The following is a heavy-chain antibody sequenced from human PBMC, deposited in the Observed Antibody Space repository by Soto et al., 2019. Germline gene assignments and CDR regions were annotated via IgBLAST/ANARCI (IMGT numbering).Heavy chain of an antibody. D-gene: IGHD6-6*01. V-gene: IGHV1-3*01. Sequence: QVQLVQSGAEVKKPGASVKVSCKASGYTFTSYAMHWVRQAPGQRLEWMGWINAGNGNTKYSQKFQGRVTITRDTSASTAYMELSSLRSEDTAVYYCARDGAARPERIYFYYYYMDVWGKGTTVTVSS. CDR1: GYTFTSYA. CDR2: INAGNGNT. J-gene: IGHJ6*03. CDR3: ARDGAARPERIYFYYYYMDV.